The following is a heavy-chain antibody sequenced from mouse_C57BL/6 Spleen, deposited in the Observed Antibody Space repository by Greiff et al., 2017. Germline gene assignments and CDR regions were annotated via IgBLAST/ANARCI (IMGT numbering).Heavy chain of an antibody. Sequence: QVQLQQSGPGLVQPSQSLSITCTVSGFSLTSYGVHWVRQSPGKGLEWLGVIWSGGSTDYNAAFISRLSISKDNSKSQVFFKMNSLQADDTAIYYCARANWDLYFDYWGQGTTLTVSS. CDR2: IWSGGST. V-gene: IGHV2-2*01. CDR1: GFSLTSYG. D-gene: IGHD4-1*01. J-gene: IGHJ2*01. CDR3: ARANWDLYFDY.